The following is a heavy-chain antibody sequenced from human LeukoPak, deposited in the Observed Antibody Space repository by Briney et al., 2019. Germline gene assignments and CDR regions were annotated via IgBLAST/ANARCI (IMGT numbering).Heavy chain of an antibody. CDR2: INHSGST. CDR3: ATLVWGSYRPNDY. V-gene: IGHV4-34*01. D-gene: IGHD3-16*02. CDR1: GGSFSGYY. J-gene: IGHJ4*02. Sequence: SETLSLTCAVYGGSFSGYYWSWIRQPPGKGLEWIGEINHSGSTNYNPSLKSRVTISVDTSKNQFSLKLSSVTAADTAVYYCATLVWGSYRPNDYWGQETLVTVSS.